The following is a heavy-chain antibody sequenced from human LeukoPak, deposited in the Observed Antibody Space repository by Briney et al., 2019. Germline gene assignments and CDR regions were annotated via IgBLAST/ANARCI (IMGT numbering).Heavy chain of an antibody. Sequence: GGSLRLSCAASGFTFSDYYMSWLRQAPGKGLEWVSYITDTGTTIYYPDSVKVRFTISRDNAKNSLYLQMNSLRAEDTAVYYCARRHCSSTSCPLVDYWGQGTLVTVSS. V-gene: IGHV3-11*04. CDR1: GFTFSDYY. CDR3: ARRHCSSTSCPLVDY. D-gene: IGHD2-2*01. J-gene: IGHJ4*02. CDR2: ITDTGTTI.